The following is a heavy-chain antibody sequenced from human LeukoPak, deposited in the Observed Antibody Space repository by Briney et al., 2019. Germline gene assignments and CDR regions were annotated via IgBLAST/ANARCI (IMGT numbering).Heavy chain of an antibody. V-gene: IGHV1-69*05. D-gene: IGHD6-19*01. CDR1: GGTFSSYA. J-gene: IGHJ4*02. CDR3: ARGPREYSSGWHFDY. Sequence: ASVKVSFKASGGTFSSYAISWVRQAPGQGLEWMGRIIPIFGTANYAQKFQGRVTITTDESTSTAYMELSSLRSEDTAVYYCARGPREYSSGWHFDYWGQGTLVTVSS. CDR2: IIPIFGTA.